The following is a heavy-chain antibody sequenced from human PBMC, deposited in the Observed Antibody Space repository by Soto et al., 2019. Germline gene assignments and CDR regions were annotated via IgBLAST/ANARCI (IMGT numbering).Heavy chain of an antibody. CDR2: IIPIFGTA. Sequence: QVQLVQSGAEVKKPGSSVKVSCKASGGTFSSYAISWVRQAPGQGLEWMGGIIPIFGTANYAQKFQARVTITADEVKSTAYMELSSLRSEDTAVYYCATNTTHRGYSYVGGFDYWGQGTLVTVAS. D-gene: IGHD5-18*01. CDR1: GGTFSSYA. J-gene: IGHJ4*01. CDR3: ATNTTHRGYSYVGGFDY. V-gene: IGHV1-69*01.